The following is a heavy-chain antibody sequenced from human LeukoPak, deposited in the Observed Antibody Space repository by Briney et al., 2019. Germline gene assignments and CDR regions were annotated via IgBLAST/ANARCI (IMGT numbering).Heavy chain of an antibody. CDR1: GFTVISNY. Sequence: GGSLRISCAASGFTVISNYMTWVRQAPGKGLEWVSSISSSSSYLYYADSLKGRFTISRDNARNSLYLQMNSLRAEDTAVYYCARDYYYGSGSYYDYWGQGTLVTVSS. CDR3: ARDYYYGSGSYYDY. V-gene: IGHV3-21*01. D-gene: IGHD3-10*01. J-gene: IGHJ4*02. CDR2: ISSSSSYL.